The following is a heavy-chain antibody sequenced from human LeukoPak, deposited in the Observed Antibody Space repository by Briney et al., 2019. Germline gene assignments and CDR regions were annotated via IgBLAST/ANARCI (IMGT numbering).Heavy chain of an antibody. J-gene: IGHJ3*02. V-gene: IGHV3-7*01. CDR2: VGQVEGEK. CDR3: ARDGGREDIVVVPAAMGAFDI. CDR1: GFTLSSYW. Sequence: GGSLRLSCAASGFTLSSYWMSWVRQAPGKGLDWGPKVGQVEGEKYYVDSVKGRFTISRDNAKNSLYLQMNSLRAEDTAVYYCARDGGREDIVVVPAAMGAFDIWGQGTMVTVSS. D-gene: IGHD2-2*01.